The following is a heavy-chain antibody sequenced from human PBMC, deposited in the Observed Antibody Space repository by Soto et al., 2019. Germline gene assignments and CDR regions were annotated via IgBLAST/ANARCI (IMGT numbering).Heavy chain of an antibody. Sequence: SETLSLTCTVSGGSISSSSYYWGWIRQPPGKGLEWIGSIYYSGSTYYNPSLKSRVTISVDTSKNQFSLKLSSVTAADTAVYYCVRLTYDFWSGYPSDYYYGMDVWGQGTTVTVSS. CDR2: IYYSGST. CDR1: GGSISSSSYY. D-gene: IGHD3-3*01. J-gene: IGHJ6*02. V-gene: IGHV4-39*01. CDR3: VRLTYDFWSGYPSDYYYGMDV.